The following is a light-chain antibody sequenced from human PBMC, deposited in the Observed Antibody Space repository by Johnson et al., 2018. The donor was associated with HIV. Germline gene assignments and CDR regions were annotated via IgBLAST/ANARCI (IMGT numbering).Light chain of an antibody. V-gene: IGLV1-51*02. CDR3: GTWDSSLSADV. CDR2: ENN. CDR1: SSNIGNNY. J-gene: IGLJ1*01. Sequence: QSVLTQSPSVSVAPGQKVTISCSGSSSNIGNNYVSWYQQLQGTAPKLLIYENNKRPSGIPGRFSGSKSGTSATLGITGLQTGDEADYYCGTWDSSLSADVFGPGTKVTVL.